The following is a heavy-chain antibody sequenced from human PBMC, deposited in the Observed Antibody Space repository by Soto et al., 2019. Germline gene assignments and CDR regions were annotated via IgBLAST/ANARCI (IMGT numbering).Heavy chain of an antibody. V-gene: IGHV4-30-4*01. CDR2: IYYSGYT. Sequence: QVQLQESGPGLVKASQTLSLTCTVSGGSISSGDYNWSWIRQPPGKGLEWIGYIYYSGYTYNNPSXKRXVTISVDTSKTQFSLKLSSVTAADTAVYYCARSGDYVPFDYWGQGTLVTVSS. CDR1: GGSISSGDYN. CDR3: ARSGDYVPFDY. D-gene: IGHD4-17*01. J-gene: IGHJ4*02.